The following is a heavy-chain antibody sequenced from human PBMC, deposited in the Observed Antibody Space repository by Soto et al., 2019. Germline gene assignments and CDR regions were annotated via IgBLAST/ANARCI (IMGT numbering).Heavy chain of an antibody. CDR2: IHYSGST. Sequence: SETLSLTCTVSGGSISSNNYHWGWIRQPPGKGLEWIGSIHYSGSTNYNPSLKSRVTISVDTSKNQFSLKLSSVTAADTAVYYCARHYDILTGYYGYTLDYWGQGTLVTVSS. V-gene: IGHV4-39*07. CDR1: GGSISSNNYH. J-gene: IGHJ4*02. CDR3: ARHYDILTGYYGYTLDY. D-gene: IGHD3-9*01.